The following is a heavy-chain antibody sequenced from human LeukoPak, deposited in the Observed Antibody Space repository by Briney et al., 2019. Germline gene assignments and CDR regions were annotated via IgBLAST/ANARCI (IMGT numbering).Heavy chain of an antibody. CDR3: ETAGQYRFDY. D-gene: IGHD5-12*01. J-gene: IGHJ4*02. V-gene: IGHV3-7*01. CDR1: GFTFSSYW. CDR2: INHNGNVN. Sequence: GGSLRLSCAASGFTFSSYWMNWARQAPGKGLEWVASINHNGNVNYYVDSVKGRFTISRDNAQNTLYLQMNSLGAEDTAVYYCETAGQYRFDYWGQGTLVTVSS.